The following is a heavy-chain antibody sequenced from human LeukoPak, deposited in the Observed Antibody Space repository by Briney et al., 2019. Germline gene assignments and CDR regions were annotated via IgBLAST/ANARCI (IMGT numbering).Heavy chain of an antibody. CDR3: AKGGPYCTSTSCYGYHYYYYMDV. CDR2: ISGSGGST. J-gene: IGHJ6*03. V-gene: IGHV3-23*01. CDR1: GFTFSNYA. D-gene: IGHD2-2*01. Sequence: GGSLRLSCAASGFTFSNYAMSWVRQAPGKGLEWVSLISGSGGSTYYADSVKGRFTISRNNSKKRLYLQMNSLRAEDTAVYYCAKGGPYCTSTSCYGYHYYYYMDVWGNGTTVTVSS.